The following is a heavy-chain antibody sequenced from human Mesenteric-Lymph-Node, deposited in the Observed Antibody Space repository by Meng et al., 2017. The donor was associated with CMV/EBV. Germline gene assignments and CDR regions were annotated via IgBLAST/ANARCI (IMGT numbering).Heavy chain of an antibody. Sequence: GGPLRLSCAASGFTFDDYAMHWVRQAPGKGLEWVSLISWDGGSAYYADSVKGRFTISRDNSKNSLYLQMNSLRAEDTALYYCAKEYSNGWYYFDYWGQGTLVTVSS. J-gene: IGHJ4*02. CDR3: AKEYSNGWYYFDY. V-gene: IGHV3-43D*03. D-gene: IGHD6-13*01. CDR2: ISWDGGSA. CDR1: GFTFDDYA.